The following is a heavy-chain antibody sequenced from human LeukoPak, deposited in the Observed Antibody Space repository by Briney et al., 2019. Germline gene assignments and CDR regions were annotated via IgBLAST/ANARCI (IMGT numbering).Heavy chain of an antibody. J-gene: IGHJ4*02. CDR2: IDPSDSYT. V-gene: IGHV5-10-1*01. CDR1: GYSFASYW. Sequence: GESLKISCQGSGYSFASYWISWVRQMPGKGLEWMGKIDPSDSYTTYSPSFQGHVTISADKSISTAYLQWSSLKASDTVMYYCARTQSRYFDDYWGQGTLVTVSS. CDR3: ARTQSRYFDDY. D-gene: IGHD3-9*01.